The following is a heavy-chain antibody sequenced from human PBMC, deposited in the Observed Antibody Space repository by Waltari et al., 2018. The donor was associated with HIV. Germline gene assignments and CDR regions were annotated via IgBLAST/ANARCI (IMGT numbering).Heavy chain of an antibody. CDR3: TKGVRYFDP. Sequence: VETGGGLFRFGESLRLSCDISGFDISNTFITWVRQAPGERPEWPSVIYTDGSTHYADSVKGRFTISRDSPNKRVYLRMTSLIVEDTATYYCTKGVRYFDPWGQGTHVIVS. D-gene: IGHD3-10*02. J-gene: IGHJ5*02. CDR1: GFDISNTF. CDR2: IYTDGST. V-gene: IGHV3-53*02.